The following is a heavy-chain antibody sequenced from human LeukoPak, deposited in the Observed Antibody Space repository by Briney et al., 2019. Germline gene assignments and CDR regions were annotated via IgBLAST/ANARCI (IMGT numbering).Heavy chain of an antibody. CDR2: VYHSGST. Sequence: PSGTLSLTCAVSGDSISSSNWWSWVRLPPGKGLEWIGEVYHSGSTNYNPSLKSRVTISVDKSKNQFSLKLSSVTAADTAVYYCAREMPLRIVATLSFDYWGQGTLVTVSS. CDR3: AREMPLRIVATLSFDY. D-gene: IGHD5-12*01. CDR1: GDSISSSNW. V-gene: IGHV4-4*02. J-gene: IGHJ4*02.